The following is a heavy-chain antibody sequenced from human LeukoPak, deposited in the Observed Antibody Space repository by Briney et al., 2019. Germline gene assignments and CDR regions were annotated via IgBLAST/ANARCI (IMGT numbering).Heavy chain of an antibody. CDR3: AKDSKWELQTYYYYYMDV. CDR1: GFTFSDYY. Sequence: GGSLRLSCAAFGFTFSDYYMSWVRQAPGKGLEWVSAISGSGGSTYYADSVKGRFTISRDNSKNTLYLQMNSLRAEDTAVYYCAKDSKWELQTYYYYYMDVWGKGTTVTISS. D-gene: IGHD1-26*01. CDR2: ISGSGGST. J-gene: IGHJ6*03. V-gene: IGHV3-23*01.